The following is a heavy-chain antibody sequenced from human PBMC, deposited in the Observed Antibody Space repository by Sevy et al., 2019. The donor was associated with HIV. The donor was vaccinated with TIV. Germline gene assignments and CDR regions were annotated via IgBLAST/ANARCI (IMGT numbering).Heavy chain of an antibody. CDR1: GFTVSSNY. V-gene: IGHV3-66*01. D-gene: IGHD4-17*01. CDR2: IYSGGST. CDR3: AREGDDYGDYDAFDI. J-gene: IGHJ3*02. Sequence: GESLKISCAASGFTVSSNYMSWVRQAPGKGLEWVSVIYSGGSTYYADSVKGRFTISRDNSKNTLYLQMNSLRAEDTAVYYCAREGDDYGDYDAFDIWGQGTMVTVSS.